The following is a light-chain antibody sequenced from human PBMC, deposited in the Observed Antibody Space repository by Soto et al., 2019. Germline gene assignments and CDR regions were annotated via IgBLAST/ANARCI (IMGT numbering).Light chain of an antibody. J-gene: IGLJ2*01. Sequence: QSVLTQPPSVSEAPRQRVTISCSGSSSNIGNNAVNWYQQLPGKAPKLLIYYDDLLPSGVSDRFSGSKSGTSASLAISGLPSEDEAYYYCAAWDDSLNGVVFGGGTQLTVL. CDR3: AAWDDSLNGVV. CDR2: YDD. V-gene: IGLV1-36*01. CDR1: SSNIGNNA.